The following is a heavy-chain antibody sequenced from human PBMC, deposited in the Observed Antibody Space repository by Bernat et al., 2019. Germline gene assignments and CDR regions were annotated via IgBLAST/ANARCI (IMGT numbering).Heavy chain of an antibody. CDR2: INHSGST. D-gene: IGHD5-18*01. Sequence: QVQLQQWGAGLLKPSETLSLTCAVYGGSFSGYYWSWIRQPPGKGLEWIGEINHSGSTNYNPSLKSRVTISVDTSKNQFSLKLSSVTAADTAVYYCARGRHLIHLFFLIGAGTANLAFDAWGRGGLVTDS. J-gene: IGHJ5*02. V-gene: IGHV4-34*01. CDR3: ARGRHLIHLFFLIGAGTANLAFDA. CDR1: GGSFSGYY.